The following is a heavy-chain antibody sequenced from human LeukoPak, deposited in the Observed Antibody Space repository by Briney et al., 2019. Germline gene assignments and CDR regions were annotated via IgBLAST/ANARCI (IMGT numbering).Heavy chain of an antibody. Sequence: GGSLRLSCAASGFTFSTAWMSWVRQAPGKGLEWVANIKQDGSEKDYVDSVKGRFTVSRDNAKNSLYLQMSSLRAEDTAVYYCARVLRGAFDIWGQGTMVTVSS. J-gene: IGHJ3*02. CDR2: IKQDGSEK. CDR3: ARVLRGAFDI. V-gene: IGHV3-7*02. CDR1: GFTFSTAW.